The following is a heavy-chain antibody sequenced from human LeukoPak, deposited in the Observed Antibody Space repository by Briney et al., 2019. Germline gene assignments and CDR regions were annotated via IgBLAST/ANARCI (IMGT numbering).Heavy chain of an antibody. CDR1: GGSFSGYY. CDR2: INHSGST. D-gene: IGHD4-17*01. Sequence: PSETLSLTCAVYGGSFSGYYWSWTRQPPGKGLEWIGEINHSGSTNYNPSLKSRVTISVDTSKNQFSLKLSSVTAADTAVYYCASWGDYGDYAANWGQGTLVTVSS. V-gene: IGHV4-34*01. CDR3: ASWGDYGDYAAN. J-gene: IGHJ4*02.